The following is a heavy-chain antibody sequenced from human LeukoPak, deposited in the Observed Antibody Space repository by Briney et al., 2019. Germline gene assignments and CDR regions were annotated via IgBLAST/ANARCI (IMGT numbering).Heavy chain of an antibody. CDR3: AGYSSGWYMTY. CDR2: IYTGGST. Sequence: PGGSLRLSCAASGLTVSSNHMSWVRQAPGKGLEWVSVIYTGGSTYYEDSVKGRFTISRDNSKNTFYLQMNSLRAEDTAVYYCAGYSSGWYMTYWGQGTLVTVSS. D-gene: IGHD6-19*01. J-gene: IGHJ4*02. V-gene: IGHV3-66*01. CDR1: GLTVSSNH.